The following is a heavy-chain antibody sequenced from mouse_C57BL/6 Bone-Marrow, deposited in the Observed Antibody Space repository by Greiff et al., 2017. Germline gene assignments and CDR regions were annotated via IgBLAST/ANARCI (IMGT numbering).Heavy chain of an antibody. Sequence: VQLQQSGPELVKPGASVKLSCKASGYSFTSYDINWVKQRPGQGLEWIGWIYPRDGSTKYNEKFKGKATLTVDPSSRTAYMELHSLTSEDSAVYFCERSGYYGESYFDDWGKGTTLTVSS. CDR2: IYPRDGST. V-gene: IGHV1-85*01. CDR1: GYSFTSYD. CDR3: ERSGYYGESYFDD. D-gene: IGHD1-1*01. J-gene: IGHJ2*01.